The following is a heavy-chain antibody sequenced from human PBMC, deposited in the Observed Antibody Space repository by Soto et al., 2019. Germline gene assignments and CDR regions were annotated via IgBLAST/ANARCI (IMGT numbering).Heavy chain of an antibody. CDR3: AHRRIRLPNDAFDL. V-gene: IGHV2-5*02. CDR2: IYWDDDK. Sequence: QITLKESGPTLVKPTQTLTLTCTFSGFSLSTSRVGVGWIRQPPGKALEWLALIYWDDDKRYSPSLKSRLTITKDTSKNQVVLTMTNMDPVDTATYYCAHRRIRLPNDAFDLWGQGTMVTVSS. D-gene: IGHD6-25*01. J-gene: IGHJ3*01. CDR1: GFSLSTSRVG.